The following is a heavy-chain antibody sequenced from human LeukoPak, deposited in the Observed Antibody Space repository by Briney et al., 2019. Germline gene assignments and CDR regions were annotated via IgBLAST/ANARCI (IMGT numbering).Heavy chain of an antibody. D-gene: IGHD1-14*01. CDR2: ISGSGGST. Sequence: PGGSLRLSCAASGFTFSSYAMSWVRQAPGKGLEWVSAISGSGGSTYYADSVKGRFTISRDNTKNTLYLQMNSLRAEDTAGYYCAKDGSKTGPFDPWGQGTMVTVSS. V-gene: IGHV3-23*01. CDR1: GFTFSSYA. CDR3: AKDGSKTGPFDP. J-gene: IGHJ5*02.